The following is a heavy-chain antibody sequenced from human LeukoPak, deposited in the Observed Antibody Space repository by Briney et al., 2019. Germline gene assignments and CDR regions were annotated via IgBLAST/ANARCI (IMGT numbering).Heavy chain of an antibody. CDR2: VSTDGSTT. J-gene: IGHJ5*02. D-gene: IGHD5-18*01. CDR3: ARSIGYVES. Sequence: GGSLRLSCAASGFTFSTSWMHWVRQASGKGLEWVSHVSTDGSTTAYADSVKGRFTIPRENAKNTVYLQMNSLRAEDTAVYYCARSIGYVESWGQGTLVTVSS. CDR1: GFTFSTSW. V-gene: IGHV3-74*01.